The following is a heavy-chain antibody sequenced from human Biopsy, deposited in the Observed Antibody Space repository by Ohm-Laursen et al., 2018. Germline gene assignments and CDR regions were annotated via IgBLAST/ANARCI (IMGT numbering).Heavy chain of an antibody. V-gene: IGHV1-2*02. J-gene: IGHJ3*01. D-gene: IGHD3-16*01. CDR2: IRPNSGGT. CDR1: GYAVNDYF. Sequence: SSVKVSCKGSGYAVNDYFLHWLRQAPGPGPEWLGWIRPNSGGTKYAQKFQGRVTMTTDTSTSTVYLELRRLISDDTAVYYCARDIMNRIAGLVARSDVFDVWGQGTLVTVSS. CDR3: ARDIMNRIAGLVARSDVFDV.